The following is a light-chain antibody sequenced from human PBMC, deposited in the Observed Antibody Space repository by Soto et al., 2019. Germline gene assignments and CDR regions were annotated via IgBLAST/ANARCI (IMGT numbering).Light chain of an antibody. Sequence: EIVMTQSPATLSVSPGERATLSCRASQSVAGNLAWYQQNPGQAPRLLIYGASTRATGIPTRFSGGGSGTEFTLTISSPQSEDFVIYYCQQYNKWPLTFGGGTKVEIK. J-gene: IGKJ4*01. CDR3: QQYNKWPLT. CDR1: QSVAGN. V-gene: IGKV3-15*01. CDR2: GAS.